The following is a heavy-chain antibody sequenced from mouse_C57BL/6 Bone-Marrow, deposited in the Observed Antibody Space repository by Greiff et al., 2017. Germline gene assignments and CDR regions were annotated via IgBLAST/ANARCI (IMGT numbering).Heavy chain of an antibody. CDR3: ARGGNYGGYYFDY. D-gene: IGHD2-1*01. CDR2: FYPYNDDT. V-gene: IGHV1-47*01. Sequence: VKLMESGAELVKPGASVKMSCKASGYTFTTYPIEWMKQNHGKSLEWIGNFYPYNDDTKYNEKFKGKATLTVEKSSSTVYLELSRLTSDDSAVYYCARGGNYGGYYFDYWGQGTTLTVSS. J-gene: IGHJ2*01. CDR1: GYTFTTYP.